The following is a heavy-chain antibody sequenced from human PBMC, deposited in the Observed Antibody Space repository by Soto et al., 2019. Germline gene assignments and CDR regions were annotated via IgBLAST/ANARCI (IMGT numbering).Heavy chain of an antibody. V-gene: IGHV5-51*01. Sequence: GESLKISCKVSGYTFTTYWMGWVRQTPGKGPEWMGIIYPGDSDTRYSPSFQGQVTFSADKSTSTAYLQWSSLKASDSAMYYCARQGSNGAYYYYGMDVWGQGTTVTVSS. CDR2: IYPGDSDT. D-gene: IGHD2-8*01. J-gene: IGHJ6*02. CDR1: GYTFTTYW. CDR3: ARQGSNGAYYYYGMDV.